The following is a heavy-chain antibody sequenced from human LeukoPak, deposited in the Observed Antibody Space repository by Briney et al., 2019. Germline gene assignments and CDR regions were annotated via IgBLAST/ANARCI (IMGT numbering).Heavy chain of an antibody. CDR1: GYTFTSYA. D-gene: IGHD7-27*01. V-gene: IGHV1-3*01. J-gene: IGHJ4*02. Sequence: ASVKVSCKASGYTFTSYAMHWVRQAPGQRLEWKGWINAGNGNTKYSQKFQGRVTITRDTSASTAYMELSSLRSEDTAVYYCALGIPTTAMIHYWGQGTLVTVSS. CDR2: INAGNGNT. CDR3: ALGIPTTAMIHY.